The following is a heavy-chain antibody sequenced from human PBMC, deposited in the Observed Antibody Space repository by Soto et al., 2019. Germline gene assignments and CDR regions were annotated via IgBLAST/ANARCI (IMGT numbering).Heavy chain of an antibody. CDR3: ARDRYCTSRSCYVGGERGFVY. J-gene: IGHJ4*02. Sequence: QVQLVQSGAEVKKPGASVKVSCKASGYTFSTSGISWVRQAPGQRLEWMGWISPYNGDTNYAQKFQGRVTMTTDTSTSTAYRERRSLRSDDTAVYYCARDRYCTSRSCYVGGERGFVYWGQGTLVTVSS. D-gene: IGHD2-2*01. CDR2: ISPYNGDT. CDR1: GYTFSTSG. V-gene: IGHV1-18*01.